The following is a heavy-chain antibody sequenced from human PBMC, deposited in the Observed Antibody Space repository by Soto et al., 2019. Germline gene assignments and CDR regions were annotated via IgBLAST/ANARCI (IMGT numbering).Heavy chain of an antibody. CDR3: TKDQGPYLPLVP. Sequence: QVRLVESGGGVVQPGRSLRLSCAASGFAFSSYGMHWVRQAPGKGLEWVAVISNDGSKEYYTDSVKGRFTISRDNSKNTQYLQMNSLRAEDTGVYYCTKDQGPYLPLVPWGQGILVTVSS. J-gene: IGHJ5*02. D-gene: IGHD3-10*01. V-gene: IGHV3-30*18. CDR1: GFAFSSYG. CDR2: ISNDGSKE.